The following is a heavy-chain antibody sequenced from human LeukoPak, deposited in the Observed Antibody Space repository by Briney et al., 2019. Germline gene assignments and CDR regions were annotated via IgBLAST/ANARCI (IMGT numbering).Heavy chain of an antibody. V-gene: IGHV3-11*01. CDR2: IYNSASNT. J-gene: IGHJ6*02. CDR1: GFTFSDHY. CDR3: ARGHYSLDV. Sequence: GGSLRLSCAASGFTFSDHYMSWIRQTPGKGLEWVSYIYNSASNTYYADSVKGRFTISRDNAKNVLYLQMNNLRVEDTAVYYCARGHYSLDVWGQGTTVTVSS.